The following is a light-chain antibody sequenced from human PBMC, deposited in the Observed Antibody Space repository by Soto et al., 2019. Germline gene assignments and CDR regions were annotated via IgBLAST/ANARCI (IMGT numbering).Light chain of an antibody. J-gene: IGLJ1*01. CDR3: NSYTSSGTYV. Sequence: QSAVTQPPSVSGSPGQSVTISCTGTSSDVGSYNRVSWYQQPPGTAPKLMIYEVSNRPSGVPDRFSGSKSGNTASLTTSGLQAEDEADYYCNSYTSSGTYVFGTGTKVTVL. CDR2: EVS. V-gene: IGLV2-18*03. CDR1: SSDVGSYNR.